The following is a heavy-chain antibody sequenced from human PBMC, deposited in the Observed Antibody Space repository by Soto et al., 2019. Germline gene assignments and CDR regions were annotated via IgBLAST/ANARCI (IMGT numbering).Heavy chain of an antibody. V-gene: IGHV1-8*01. Sequence: QVQLVQSGAEVKKPGASVKVSCKASGYTFTSYDINWVRQATGQGLEWMGWMNPNSGNTGYAQKFQGRVTMTRNTSISIAYMELSSMRSEDTAVYYCARATYRSSWSLLYYYYGMDVWGQGTTLTVSS. CDR3: ARATYRSSWSLLYYYYGMDV. J-gene: IGHJ6*02. CDR1: GYTFTSYD. D-gene: IGHD6-13*01. CDR2: MNPNSGNT.